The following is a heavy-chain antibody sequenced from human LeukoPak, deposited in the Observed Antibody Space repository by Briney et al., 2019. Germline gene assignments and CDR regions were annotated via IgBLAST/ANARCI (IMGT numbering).Heavy chain of an antibody. CDR2: IRYDGSNK. Sequence: PGGSLRLSCAASGFTFSSYGMHWVRQAPGKGLEWVAFIRYDGSNKYYADSVKGRFTISRDNSKNTLYLQMNSLRAEDTAVYYCAKGGGAYYYGSGGYYYYYYMDVWGKGTTVTVSS. CDR1: GFTFSSYG. CDR3: AKGGGAYYYGSGGYYYYYYMDV. V-gene: IGHV3-30*02. D-gene: IGHD3-10*01. J-gene: IGHJ6*03.